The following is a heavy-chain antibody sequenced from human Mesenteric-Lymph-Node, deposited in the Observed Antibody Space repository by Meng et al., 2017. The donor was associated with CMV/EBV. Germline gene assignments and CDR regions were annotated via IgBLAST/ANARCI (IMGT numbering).Heavy chain of an antibody. CDR2: ITWDSGHI. V-gene: IGHV3-9*01. Sequence: SLKISCAASGFSLHDYAMRWVRLLPGKGLEWVSGITWDSGHIDYADSVKGRFTISRHNAENFLYLQMNDLRPEDTALYYCAKPNSKAFYYGSGSHEDAFDVWGRGTMVTVSS. CDR3: AKPNSKAFYYGSGSHEDAFDV. D-gene: IGHD3-10*01. J-gene: IGHJ3*01. CDR1: GFSLHDYA.